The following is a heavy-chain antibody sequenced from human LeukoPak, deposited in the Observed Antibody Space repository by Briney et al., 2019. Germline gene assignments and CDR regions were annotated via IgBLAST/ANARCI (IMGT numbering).Heavy chain of an antibody. V-gene: IGHV4-34*01. CDR1: GGSFSGYY. CDR3: ARGTYDSSGYSY. D-gene: IGHD3-22*01. CDR2: INHSGST. Sequence: PSETLSLTCAVYGGSFSGYYWSWIRQPPGKGLEWIGEINHSGSTNYNPSLKSRVTISVDTSKNQFSLKLSSVTAADTAVYYRARGTYDSSGYSYWGQGTLVTVSS. J-gene: IGHJ4*02.